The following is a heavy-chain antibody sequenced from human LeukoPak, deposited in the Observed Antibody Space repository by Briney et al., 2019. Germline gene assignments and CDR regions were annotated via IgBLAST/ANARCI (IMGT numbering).Heavy chain of an antibody. CDR2: ISYDGSNK. CDR3: ARANEDYGDYWSSAFDI. V-gene: IGHV3-30*14. J-gene: IGHJ3*02. CDR1: GFTFSIYA. D-gene: IGHD4-17*01. Sequence: GGSLRLSCAASGFTFSIYAIHWVRQAPGKGLEWVAVISYDGSNKYYVDSVKGRFTISRDNSKNTLYLQMNSLRAEDTAVYYCARANEDYGDYWSSAFDIWGQGTMVTVSS.